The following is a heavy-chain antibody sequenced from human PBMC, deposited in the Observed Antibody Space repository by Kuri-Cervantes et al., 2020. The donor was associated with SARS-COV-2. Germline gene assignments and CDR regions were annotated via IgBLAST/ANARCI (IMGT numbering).Heavy chain of an antibody. CDR3: ARDSPGATNWFDP. V-gene: IGHV4-59*01. J-gene: IGHJ5*02. Sequence: SETLSLICTVSGGYISSYYWSLIRQPPGKGLEWIGYIYYSGSSNYNPSLKSRVTISVDTSKNQFSLKLSSVTAADTAVYYCARDSPGATNWFDPWGQGTLVTVSS. CDR2: IYYSGSS. CDR1: GGYISSYY. D-gene: IGHD6-25*01.